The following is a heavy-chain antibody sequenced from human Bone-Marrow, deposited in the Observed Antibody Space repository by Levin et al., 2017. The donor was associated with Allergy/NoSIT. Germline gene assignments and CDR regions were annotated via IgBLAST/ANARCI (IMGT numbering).Heavy chain of an antibody. V-gene: IGHV3-9*01. CDR3: ARDTKRGTLGGWFDP. CDR1: GFTLGDYA. D-gene: IGHD3-16*01. Sequence: SLKISCAASGFTLGDYAMHWVRQAPGKGLEWVSGISWKSGSIDYAESVKGRFTISRDNAENSLYLQMNSLRPEDTGFYYCARDTKRGTLGGWFDPWGQGTLVTVSS. J-gene: IGHJ5*02. CDR2: ISWKSGSI.